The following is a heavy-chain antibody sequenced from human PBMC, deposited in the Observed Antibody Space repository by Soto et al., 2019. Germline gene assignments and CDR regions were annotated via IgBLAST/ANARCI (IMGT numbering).Heavy chain of an antibody. J-gene: IGHJ4*02. D-gene: IGHD3-22*01. V-gene: IGHV1-18*01. CDR2: ISAYNGNT. Sequence: ASVKVSCKASGYTFTSYGISWVRQAPGQGLEWMGWISAYNGNTNYAQKLQGSVTMTTDTSTSTAYMELRSLRSDDTAVYYCARDQAAYYYDSSGYYGNYYFDYWGQGTLVTVSS. CDR3: ARDQAAYYYDSSGYYGNYYFDY. CDR1: GYTFTSYG.